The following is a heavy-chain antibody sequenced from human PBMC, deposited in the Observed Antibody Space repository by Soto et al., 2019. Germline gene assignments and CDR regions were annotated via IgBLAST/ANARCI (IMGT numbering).Heavy chain of an antibody. Sequence: QVQLVESGGGLVKPGGSLRLSCAASGFPFSDYYMSWIRQAPGQGLAWVSYISSSGSTIYYADSVKGRFTISRDNAKNSLYLKMNSLRAEDTAVYYCARPLYYDFCCGMDVWGQGTTVTVSS. CDR2: ISSSGSTI. CDR3: ARPLYYDFCCGMDV. D-gene: IGHD3-3*01. V-gene: IGHV3-11*01. CDR1: GFPFSDYY. J-gene: IGHJ6*02.